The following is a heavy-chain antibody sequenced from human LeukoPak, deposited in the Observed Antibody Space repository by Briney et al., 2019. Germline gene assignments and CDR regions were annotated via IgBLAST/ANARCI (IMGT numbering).Heavy chain of an antibody. Sequence: GGSLRLSCAASGFTFSSYAMHWVRQAPGKGLEWVAVISYDGSNKYYADPVKGRFTISRDNSKNTLYLQMNSLRAEDTAVYYCARAEDTAMVMFDYWGQGTLVTVSS. J-gene: IGHJ4*02. CDR3: ARAEDTAMVMFDY. D-gene: IGHD5-18*01. V-gene: IGHV3-30-3*01. CDR1: GFTFSSYA. CDR2: ISYDGSNK.